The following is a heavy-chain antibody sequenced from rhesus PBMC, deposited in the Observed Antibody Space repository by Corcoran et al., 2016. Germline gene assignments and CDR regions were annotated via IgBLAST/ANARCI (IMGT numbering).Heavy chain of an antibody. CDR1: GFTFDDYA. D-gene: IGHD4-17*01. CDR3: TRVLGNYRDY. Sequence: DVQLVESGGGLVKPGGSLRLSCAASGFTFDDYAMSWVRQGPGKGLEWVSRISWNSGTKYYADSVKGRFHISRDNAKNSLFLQMDRLRAEDTAVYYCTRVLGNYRDYWGQGVLVTVSS. V-gene: IGHV3-134*01. J-gene: IGHJ4*01. CDR2: ISWNSGTK.